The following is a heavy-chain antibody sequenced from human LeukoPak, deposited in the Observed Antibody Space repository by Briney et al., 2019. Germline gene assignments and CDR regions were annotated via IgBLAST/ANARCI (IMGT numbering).Heavy chain of an antibody. V-gene: IGHV3-30-3*01. CDR2: ISYDGSNK. Sequence: PGGSLRLSCAASGFTFSSYAMHWVRQAPGKGLEWVAVISYDGSNKYYADSVKGRFTVSRDNSKNTLYLQMNSLRAEDTAVYYCARVAYCSSTSCPLTTYYYYYGMDVWGQGTTATVSS. CDR3: ARVAYCSSTSCPLTTYYYYYGMDV. J-gene: IGHJ6*02. CDR1: GFTFSSYA. D-gene: IGHD2-2*01.